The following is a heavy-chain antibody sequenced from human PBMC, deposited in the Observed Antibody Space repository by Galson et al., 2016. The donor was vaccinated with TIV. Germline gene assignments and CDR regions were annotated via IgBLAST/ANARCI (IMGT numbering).Heavy chain of an antibody. V-gene: IGHV1-69*13. CDR3: ARDQFQYFYDTSGYS. CDR2: IIPIFNKA. Sequence: SVKVSCKASGGTFSSYAMSWVRQAPGQGLEWMGGIIPIFNKANYAQKFQGRVTITAAESTSTAYMELSSLTSEDTAVYYCARDQFQYFYDTSGYSWGQGTLVTVSS. CDR1: GGTFSSYA. J-gene: IGHJ4*02. D-gene: IGHD3-22*01.